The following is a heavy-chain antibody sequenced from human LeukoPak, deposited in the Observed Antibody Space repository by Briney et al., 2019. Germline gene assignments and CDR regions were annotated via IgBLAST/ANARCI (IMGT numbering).Heavy chain of an antibody. Sequence: ASVKVSCEASGYTFTSYAMHWVRQAPGQRLEWMGWINAGNGNTKHSQKFQGRVTITRDTSASTAYMELSSLRSEDTAVYYCARGPWTNWGQGTLVTVSP. V-gene: IGHV1-3*01. CDR1: GYTFTSYA. CDR2: INAGNGNT. D-gene: IGHD1-1*01. CDR3: ARGPWTN. J-gene: IGHJ4*02.